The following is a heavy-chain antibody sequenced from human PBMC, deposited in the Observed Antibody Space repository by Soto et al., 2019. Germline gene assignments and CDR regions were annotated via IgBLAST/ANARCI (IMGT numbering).Heavy chain of an antibody. Sequence: GGSLRLSCAASGFTFSSYSMNWVRQAPGKGLEWVSYISSSSSTIYYADSVKGRFTISRDNAKNSLYLQMNSLRAEDTAVYYCARDKDYGVYIDAFDIWGQGTMVTVSS. CDR2: ISSSSSTI. V-gene: IGHV3-48*01. J-gene: IGHJ3*02. CDR3: ARDKDYGVYIDAFDI. CDR1: GFTFSSYS. D-gene: IGHD4-17*01.